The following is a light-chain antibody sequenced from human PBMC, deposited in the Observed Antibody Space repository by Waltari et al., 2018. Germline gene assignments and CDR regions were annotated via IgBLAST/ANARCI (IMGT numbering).Light chain of an antibody. CDR2: GAS. Sequence: IVLTQSPGTLSLSPGERATLSCRASQSVSSSYLAWYQQKPGQPPRLLIYGASSRAIGIPDRFSGSGSGTDFILTISGLEPEDFAVYYCQHYGSAVRTFGQGTKVEIK. V-gene: IGKV3-20*01. CDR1: QSVSSSY. CDR3: QHYGSAVRT. J-gene: IGKJ1*01.